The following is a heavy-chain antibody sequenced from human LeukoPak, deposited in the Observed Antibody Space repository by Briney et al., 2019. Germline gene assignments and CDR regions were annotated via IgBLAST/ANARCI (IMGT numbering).Heavy chain of an antibody. CDR3: ARAARYHYGSGSYRYYFDY. D-gene: IGHD3-10*01. V-gene: IGHV4-39*01. CDR2: IYYGGTT. J-gene: IGHJ4*02. CDR1: GGSISSSNYY. Sequence: PSETLSLTCTVSGGSISSSNYYWGWIRQPPGKGLEWIGSIYYGGTTYYNPSLKSRVTIPVDTSKNQCSLKLSSVTAADTAVYYCARAARYHYGSGSYRYYFDYWGQGNLVTVSS.